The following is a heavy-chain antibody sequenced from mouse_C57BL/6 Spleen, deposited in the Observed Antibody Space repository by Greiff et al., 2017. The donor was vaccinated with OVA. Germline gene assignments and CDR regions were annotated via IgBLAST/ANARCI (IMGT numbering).Heavy chain of an antibody. CDR1: GYTFTSYD. D-gene: IGHD1-1*01. CDR2: IYPRDGST. V-gene: IGHV1-85*01. J-gene: IGHJ2*01. Sequence: VKLVESGPELVKPGASVKLSCKASGYTFTSYDINWVKQRPGQGLEWIGWIYPRDGSTKYNEKFKGKATLTVDTSSSTAYMELHSLTSEDSAVYYCAFYGSSPHFDYWGQGTTLTVSS. CDR3: AFYGSSPHFDY.